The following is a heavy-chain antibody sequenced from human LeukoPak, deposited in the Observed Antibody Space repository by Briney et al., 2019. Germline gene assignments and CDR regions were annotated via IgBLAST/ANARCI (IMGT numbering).Heavy chain of an antibody. Sequence: PSETLSLTCAVSGGSISTYYCAWIRQPPGKGLEWIGYIFYTGSTNYNPSLKSRVTISVDTSKNQFSLKLSSVTAADTAVYYCARETGSYSERAFDIWGQGTMVTVSS. CDR2: IFYTGST. CDR3: ARETGSYSERAFDI. V-gene: IGHV4-59*01. CDR1: GGSISTYY. J-gene: IGHJ3*02. D-gene: IGHD1-26*01.